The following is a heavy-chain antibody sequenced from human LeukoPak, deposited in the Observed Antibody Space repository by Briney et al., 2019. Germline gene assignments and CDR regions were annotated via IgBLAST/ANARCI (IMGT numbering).Heavy chain of an antibody. V-gene: IGHV1-2*02. Sequence: ASVKVSCKASGYTFTGYYMHWVRQAPGQGLEWMGWINPNSGGTNYAQKFQGRVTMTRDTSISTAYMELSRLRSDDTAVYYCARDRYYDSSGYYPFDYWGQGTLVTVSS. D-gene: IGHD3-22*01. J-gene: IGHJ4*02. CDR3: ARDRYYDSSGYYPFDY. CDR2: INPNSGGT. CDR1: GYTFTGYY.